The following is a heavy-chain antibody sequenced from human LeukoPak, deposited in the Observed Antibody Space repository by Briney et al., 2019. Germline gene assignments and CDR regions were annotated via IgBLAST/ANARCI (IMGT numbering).Heavy chain of an antibody. Sequence: SETLSLTCTVSGGSISSYYWSWIRQPPGKGLEWIGFIYYSGTTNYNPSLKSRVTISVDTSKNQFSLKLSSVTAADTAVYYCARDGGSYRAEYFQHWGQGTLVTVSS. V-gene: IGHV4-59*01. CDR3: ARDGGSYRAEYFQH. J-gene: IGHJ1*01. CDR2: IYYSGTT. D-gene: IGHD1-26*01. CDR1: GGSISSYY.